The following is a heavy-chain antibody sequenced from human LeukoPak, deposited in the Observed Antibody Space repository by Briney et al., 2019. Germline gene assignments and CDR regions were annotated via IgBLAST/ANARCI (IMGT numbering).Heavy chain of an antibody. CDR2: ISSSSSYI. CDR1: GFTFSSYS. V-gene: IGHV3-21*01. CDR3: ASEAMDRNY. D-gene: IGHD5-18*01. J-gene: IGHJ4*02. Sequence: GGSLRLSCAASGFTFSSYSMNWVRQAPGKGLEWVSSISSSSSYIYYADSVKGRFTISRDNAKNSLYLQMNSLRAEDAAVYYCASEAMDRNYWGQGTLVTVSS.